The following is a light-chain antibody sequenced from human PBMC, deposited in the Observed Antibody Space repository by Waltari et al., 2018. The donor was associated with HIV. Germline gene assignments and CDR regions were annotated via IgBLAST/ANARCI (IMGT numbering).Light chain of an antibody. CDR2: KIY. J-gene: IGKJ4*02. Sequence: VLPQTPLASLALGQSASISCQSSETLEHHDGNVYLSWLHQKPGQPPRLLLYKIYKRFSGVPERFSGSGTGTDFTLKISRVEAEDVGVYYCMQATQFPRTLGPGTTVEI. CDR3: MQATQFPRT. V-gene: IGKV2-24*01. CDR1: ETLEHHDGNVY.